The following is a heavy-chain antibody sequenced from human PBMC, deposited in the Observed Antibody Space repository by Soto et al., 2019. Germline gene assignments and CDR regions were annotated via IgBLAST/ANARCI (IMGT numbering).Heavy chain of an antibody. CDR2: VDPNGGGS. J-gene: IGHJ5*02. Sequence: ASVKVSCKTSGYSFTDYKLHWVRQAPGQGLEWMGWVDPNGGGSNSAQKFQGSVTMTWDTSITTAYLDLTRLTTNDTATYFCAHRQTGGWFDPWGQGTQVTVSS. CDR3: AHRQTGGWFDP. CDR1: GYSFTDYK. V-gene: IGHV1-2*04. D-gene: IGHD3-16*01.